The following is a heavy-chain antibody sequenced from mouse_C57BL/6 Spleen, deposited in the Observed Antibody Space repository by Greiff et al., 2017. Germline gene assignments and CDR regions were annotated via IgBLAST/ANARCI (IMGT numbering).Heavy chain of an antibody. J-gene: IGHJ2*01. D-gene: IGHD2-5*01. CDR2: INPSTGGT. CDR3: ARVYYSNPYFDY. CDR1: GYSFTGYY. V-gene: IGHV1-42*01. Sequence: VQLKESGPELVKPGASVKISCKASGYSFTGYYMNWVKQSPEKRLEWIGEINPSTGGTTYNQKFKAKATLTVDKSSSTAYMQLKSLTSEDSAVYYCARVYYSNPYFDYWGQGTTLTVSS.